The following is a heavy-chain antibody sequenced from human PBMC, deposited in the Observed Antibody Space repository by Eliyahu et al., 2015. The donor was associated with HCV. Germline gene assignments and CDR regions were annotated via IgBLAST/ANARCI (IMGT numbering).Heavy chain of an antibody. J-gene: IGHJ4*02. Sequence: EVQLVESGGGLVQPGGSLKXXCAASGFIFSDYAIYWVRQASGKGLEWVGRIRSRVNNYATAYAESVKGRFTISRDDSENTAYLQMNSLKTEDTAVYYCTRRGEIWGQGTLVTVSS. CDR3: TRRGEI. D-gene: IGHD3-10*01. CDR2: IRSRVNNYAT. CDR1: GFIFSDYA. V-gene: IGHV3-73*02.